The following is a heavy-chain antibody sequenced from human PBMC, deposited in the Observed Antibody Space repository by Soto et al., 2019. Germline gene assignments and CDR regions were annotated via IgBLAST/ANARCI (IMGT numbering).Heavy chain of an antibody. V-gene: IGHV3-23*01. CDR3: AKKFSSRIAARPAGLDYYYGMDV. J-gene: IGHJ6*02. Sequence: PGGSLRLSCAASGFTFSSYAMSWVRQAPGKGLEWVSAISGSGGSTYYADSVKGRFTISRDNSKNTLYLQMNSLRAEDTAVYYCAKKFSSRIAARPAGLDYYYGMDVWGQGTTVTVSS. D-gene: IGHD6-6*01. CDR1: GFTFSSYA. CDR2: ISGSGGST.